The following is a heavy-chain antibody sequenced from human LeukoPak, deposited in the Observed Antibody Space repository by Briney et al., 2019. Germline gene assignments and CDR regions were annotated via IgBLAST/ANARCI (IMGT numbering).Heavy chain of an antibody. Sequence: AGGSLTLSCAASGFTFSSFWMHWIRQAPGKGLEWVSRINSDGSSTNYADYVKGRFTISRDNTKNTLYLQMNSLRAEDTAVYYCARDLYDSSGYLLRYWGQGTLVTVSS. J-gene: IGHJ4*02. CDR1: GFTFSSFW. V-gene: IGHV3-74*01. CDR3: ARDLYDSSGYLLRY. D-gene: IGHD3-22*01. CDR2: INSDGSST.